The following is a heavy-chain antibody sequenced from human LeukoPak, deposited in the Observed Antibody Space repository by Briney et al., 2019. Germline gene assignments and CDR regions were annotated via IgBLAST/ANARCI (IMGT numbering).Heavy chain of an antibody. J-gene: IGHJ4*02. CDR2: ISSSGSTI. D-gene: IGHD3-22*01. CDR1: GFTFSSYE. CDR3: AREGGYYNSSGQLDY. Sequence: GGSPRLSCAASGFTFSSYEMNWVRQAPGKGLEWVSYISSSGSTIYYADSVKGRFTISRDNAKNSLYLQMNSLRAEDTAVYYCAREGGYYNSSGQLDYWGQGTLVTASS. V-gene: IGHV3-48*03.